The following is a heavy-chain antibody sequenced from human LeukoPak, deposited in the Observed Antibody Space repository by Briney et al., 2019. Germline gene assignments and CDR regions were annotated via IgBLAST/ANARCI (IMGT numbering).Heavy chain of an antibody. D-gene: IGHD3-22*01. Sequence: ASVKVSCKASGYTFTGYYMHWVRQAPGQGLEWMGRINPNSGGTNYAQKFQGRVTMTRDTSISTAYMELSRLRSDDTAVYYCARTYYDSSGYYSDYWGQGTLVTVSS. J-gene: IGHJ4*02. V-gene: IGHV1-2*06. CDR1: GYTFTGYY. CDR2: INPNSGGT. CDR3: ARTYYDSSGYYSDY.